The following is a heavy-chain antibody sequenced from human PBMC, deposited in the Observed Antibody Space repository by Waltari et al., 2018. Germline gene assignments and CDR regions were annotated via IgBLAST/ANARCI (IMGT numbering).Heavy chain of an antibody. D-gene: IGHD3-22*01. CDR3: ARLRVSSGSFFPDY. V-gene: IGHV4-30-4*01. CDR2: IYHSGPS. CDR1: GGSVSSTDHY. Sequence: QVRLQESGPGLVKPSQTLSLTCTVSGGSVSSTDHYWSWIRQPPGKDLAGMEYIYHSGPSYFNPSLKSRVVMSVDASSNQFSLKLTSVTAADTAVYYCARLRVSSGSFFPDYWGQGTVVTVSS. J-gene: IGHJ4*02.